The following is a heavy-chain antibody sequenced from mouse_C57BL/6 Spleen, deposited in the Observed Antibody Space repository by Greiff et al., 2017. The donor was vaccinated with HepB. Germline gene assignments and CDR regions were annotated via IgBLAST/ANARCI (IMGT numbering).Heavy chain of an antibody. CDR1: GYAFTNYL. CDR3: ARSLTTVVGYFDV. CDR2: INPGSGGT. V-gene: IGHV1-54*01. Sequence: QVQLKESGAELVRPGTSVKVSCKASGYAFTNYLIEWVKQRPGQGLEWIGVINPGSGGTNYNEKFKGKATLTADKSSSTAYMQLSSLTSEDSAVYFCARSLTTVVGYFDVWGTGTTVTVSS. D-gene: IGHD1-1*01. J-gene: IGHJ1*03.